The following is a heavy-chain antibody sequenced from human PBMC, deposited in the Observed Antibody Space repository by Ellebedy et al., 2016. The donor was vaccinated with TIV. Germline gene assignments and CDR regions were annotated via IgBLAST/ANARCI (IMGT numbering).Heavy chain of an antibody. J-gene: IGHJ5*02. D-gene: IGHD1-20*01. V-gene: IGHV4-31*03. CDR2: NSYSGSR. CDR3: ARVFGLPGSFGWFDP. CDR1: GASITSGDYR. Sequence: MPSETLSLTCTVSGASITSGDYRWTWIRHQPGKGLEWIGYNSYSGSRNQNPPLKSRVIISLDTSKNQFSLNLSSVPAADTAVYYCARVFGLPGSFGWFDPWGQGRLVTVSS.